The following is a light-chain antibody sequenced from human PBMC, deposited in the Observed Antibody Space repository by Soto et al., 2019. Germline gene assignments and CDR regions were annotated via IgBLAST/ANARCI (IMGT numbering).Light chain of an antibody. CDR2: DAS. J-gene: IGKJ4*01. CDR3: QQFSSYPLT. Sequence: EIVLTQSPATLSLSPGGRATLSCRASQSVSSYLAWYQQKPGQAPRLLIYDASSRATGIPDRFSGGGSGTDFTLTISRLEPEDFAVYYCQQFSSYPLTFGGGTKVDIK. CDR1: QSVSSY. V-gene: IGKV3-11*01.